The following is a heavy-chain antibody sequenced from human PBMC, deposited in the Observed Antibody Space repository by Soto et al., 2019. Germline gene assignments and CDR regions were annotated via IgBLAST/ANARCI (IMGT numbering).Heavy chain of an antibody. Sequence: PGGCLRRSWAASGFTFSSYEMNWVRQAPGKGLEWVSYISSSGSTIYYADSVKGRFTISRDNAKNSLYLQMNSLRAEDTAVYYCARDRNPYYYGMDVWGQGTTVTVSS. D-gene: IGHD1-1*01. CDR1: GFTFSSYE. J-gene: IGHJ6*02. CDR2: ISSSGSTI. CDR3: ARDRNPYYYGMDV. V-gene: IGHV3-48*03.